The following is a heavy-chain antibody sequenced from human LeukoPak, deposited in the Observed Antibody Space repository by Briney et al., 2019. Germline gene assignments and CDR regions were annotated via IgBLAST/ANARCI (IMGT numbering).Heavy chain of an antibody. J-gene: IGHJ4*02. CDR3: ARPYDSSGYLPGY. V-gene: IGHV3-30-3*01. CDR1: GFTFSSYA. Sequence: GGSLRLSCAASGFTFSSYAMHWVRQAPGKGLEWVAVISYDGSNKYYADSVKGRFTISRDNSKNTLYLQMNSLRAEDTAVYYCARPYDSSGYLPGYWGQGTLVTVSS. CDR2: ISYDGSNK. D-gene: IGHD3-22*01.